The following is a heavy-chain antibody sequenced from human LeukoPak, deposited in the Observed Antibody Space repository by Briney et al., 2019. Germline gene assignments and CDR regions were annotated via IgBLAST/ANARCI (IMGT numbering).Heavy chain of an antibody. CDR2: ISYDGSNK. V-gene: IGHV3-30*04. Sequence: QSGGSLRLSCAASGFTFSSYAMHWVRQAPGKGLEWVAVISYDGSNKYYADSVKGRFTISRDNSKNTLYLQMNSLRAEDTAVYYCARDAYYDIRGAFDIWGQGTMVTVSS. CDR1: GFTFSSYA. D-gene: IGHD3-9*01. CDR3: ARDAYYDIRGAFDI. J-gene: IGHJ3*02.